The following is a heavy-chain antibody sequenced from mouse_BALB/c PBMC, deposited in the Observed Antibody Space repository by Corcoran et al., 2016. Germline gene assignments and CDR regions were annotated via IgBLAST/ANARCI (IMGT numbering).Heavy chain of an antibody. D-gene: IGHD2-1*01. CDR3: ARDGNYEDYYAMDY. V-gene: IGHV1S136*01. CDR1: GYTFNSYV. Sequence: EVQLQQSGPELVKPGASVKMSCKASGYTFNSYVMQWVKQKPGQGLEWIGYINPYNDGTKYNEKFKGKATLTSDKSSSTAYMELSSLTSEDSAVYYCARDGNYEDYYAMDYWGQGTSVTVSS. J-gene: IGHJ4*01. CDR2: INPYNDGT.